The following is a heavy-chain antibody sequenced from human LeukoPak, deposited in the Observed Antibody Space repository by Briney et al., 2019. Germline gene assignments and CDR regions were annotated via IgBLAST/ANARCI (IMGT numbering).Heavy chain of an antibody. CDR1: GGTFSSYA. J-gene: IGHJ4*02. CDR3: ARDLVLGDGYNYDC. CDR2: IIPIFGTA. Sequence: GASVKVSCKASGGTFSSYAISWVRQAPGQGLERMGGIIPIFGTANYAQKFQGRVTITADESTSTAYMELSSLRSEDTAVYYCARDLVLGDGYNYDCWGQGTLVTVSS. D-gene: IGHD5-24*01. V-gene: IGHV1-69*13.